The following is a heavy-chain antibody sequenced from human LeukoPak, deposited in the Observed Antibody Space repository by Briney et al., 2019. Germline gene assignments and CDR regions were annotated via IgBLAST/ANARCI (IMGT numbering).Heavy chain of an antibody. D-gene: IGHD6-13*01. CDR2: IYYTGTT. V-gene: IGHV4-59*08. Sequence: NPSETLSLTCTVSGGSISSSYWSWIRQPPGKGLEWIGYIYYTGTTNYNPSLKSRVTISVDTSKNQFSLKLSSVTAADTAVYYCARQGGAAGSNWGQGTLVTVSS. CDR1: GGSISSSY. J-gene: IGHJ1*01. CDR3: ARQGGAAGSN.